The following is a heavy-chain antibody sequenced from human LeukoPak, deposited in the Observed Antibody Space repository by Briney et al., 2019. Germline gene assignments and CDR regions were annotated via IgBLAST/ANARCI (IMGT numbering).Heavy chain of an antibody. D-gene: IGHD1-26*01. Sequence: GGSLRLSCAASGFTFDDYAMHWVRQAPRKGLEWVSGISWNSGSIGYADSVKGRFTISRDNAKNSLYLQMNSLRAEDTALYYCAKDMAPSGSYFESFDYWGQGTLVTVSS. CDR2: ISWNSGSI. V-gene: IGHV3-9*01. CDR3: AKDMAPSGSYFESFDY. CDR1: GFTFDDYA. J-gene: IGHJ4*02.